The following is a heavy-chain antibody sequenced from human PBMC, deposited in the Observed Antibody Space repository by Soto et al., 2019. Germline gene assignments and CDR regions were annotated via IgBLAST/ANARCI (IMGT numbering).Heavy chain of an antibody. CDR3: ARGQLWFETVDY. CDR2: IYYSGST. D-gene: IGHD5-18*01. J-gene: IGHJ4*02. V-gene: IGHV4-59*01. Sequence: SETMSLTCTVSGGSISSYYWSWIRQPPGKGLEWIGYIYYSGSTNYNPSLKSRVTISVDTSKNQFSLKLSSVTAADTAVYSCARGQLWFETVDYWGQGTLVTVSS. CDR1: GGSISSYY.